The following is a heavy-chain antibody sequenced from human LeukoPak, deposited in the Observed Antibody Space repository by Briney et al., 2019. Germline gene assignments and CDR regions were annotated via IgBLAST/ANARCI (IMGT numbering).Heavy chain of an antibody. J-gene: IGHJ6*03. CDR3: ARPYYGGNPHYYYIDV. V-gene: IGHV1-24*01. D-gene: IGHD4-23*01. CDR2: FDPEDGET. Sequence: GASVKVSCKVSGYTLTELSMHWVRQAPGKGLEWMGGFDPEDGETIYAQKFQGRVTMTEDTSTDTAYMELRSLKSDDTAVYYCARPYYGGNPHYYYIDVWGKGTTVTVSS. CDR1: GYTLTELS.